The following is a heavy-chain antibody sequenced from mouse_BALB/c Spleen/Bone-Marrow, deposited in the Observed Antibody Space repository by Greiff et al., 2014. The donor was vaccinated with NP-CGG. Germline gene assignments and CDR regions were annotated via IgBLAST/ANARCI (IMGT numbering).Heavy chain of an antibody. J-gene: IGHJ2*01. Sequence: EVKLVESGGGLVQPGGSRKPSCAASGFTFSSFGMHWVRQAPEKGLEWVAYISDGSSTIYYADTVKGRFTIFRDNPKNTLFLQMTSRRSEDTAMYYCARLDVGGYWGQGTTLTVSS. CDR3: ARLDVGGY. CDR2: ISDGSSTI. CDR1: GFTFSSFG. V-gene: IGHV5-17*02.